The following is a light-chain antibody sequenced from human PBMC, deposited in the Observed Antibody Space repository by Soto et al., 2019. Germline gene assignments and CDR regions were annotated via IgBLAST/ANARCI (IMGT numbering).Light chain of an antibody. CDR3: QQRYRTPRT. V-gene: IGKV1-39*01. CDR1: QSIRSY. Sequence: DIQMTQSPSSLSASVGDRVTITCRASQSIRSYLNCYQQKPGKAPKLLIYAASSLQSVVPSRFSGSGSVTDFTLTISSLQPEDFATYYCQQRYRTPRTFGQGTKLEIK. J-gene: IGKJ2*02. CDR2: AAS.